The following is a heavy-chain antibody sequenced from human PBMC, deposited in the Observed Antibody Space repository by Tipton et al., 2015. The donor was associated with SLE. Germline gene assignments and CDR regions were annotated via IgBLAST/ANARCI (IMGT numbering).Heavy chain of an antibody. CDR1: GGSISSYY. J-gene: IGHJ6*03. CDR3: ARAPSGSGSFYYFYYMDV. V-gene: IGHV4-59*01. CDR2: IYYSGIT. D-gene: IGHD3-10*01. Sequence: TLSLTCTVSGGSISSYYWSWIRQPPGKGLEWIGYIYYSGITNYNPSLKSRVTISVDTSKNQFSLKLSSVTAADTAVYYCARAPSGSGSFYYFYYMDVWGKGTTVTVSS.